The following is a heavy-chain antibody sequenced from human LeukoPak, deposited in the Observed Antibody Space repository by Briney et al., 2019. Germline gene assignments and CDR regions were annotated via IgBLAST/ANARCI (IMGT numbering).Heavy chain of an antibody. D-gene: IGHD2-2*01. CDR3: ARDADSVVVPALEAFDI. V-gene: IGHV3-48*01. Sequence: GGSLRLSCKVSGFIFDDYAMHWVRQAPGKGLEWVSYISSSSSTIYYADSVKGRFTISRDNAKNSLYLQMNSLRAEDTAVYYCARDADSVVVPALEAFDIWGQGTMVTVSS. J-gene: IGHJ3*02. CDR1: GFIFDDYA. CDR2: ISSSSSTI.